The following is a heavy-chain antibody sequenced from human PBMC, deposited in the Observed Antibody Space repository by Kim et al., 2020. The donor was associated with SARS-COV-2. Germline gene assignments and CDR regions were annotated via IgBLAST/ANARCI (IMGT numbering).Heavy chain of an antibody. D-gene: IGHD3-10*01. Sequence: TSRVTISVDTSKNQFSLKLSSVTAADTAVYYCARDMGITMVRGVIRRIDPWGQGTLVTVSS. V-gene: IGHV4-59*01. J-gene: IGHJ5*02. CDR3: ARDMGITMVRGVIRRIDP.